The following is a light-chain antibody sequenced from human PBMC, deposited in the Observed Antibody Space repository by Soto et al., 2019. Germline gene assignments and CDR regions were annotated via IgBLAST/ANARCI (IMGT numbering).Light chain of an antibody. CDR1: QSVITYY. CDR2: GAS. Sequence: IVWPQSPGPLSLSPGQRVTLSCRASQSVITYYFAWCQQKPGHAPRLLLYGASSRATGIPDRFSGTGSGTDFTLTSSRLEPEYFAVYYGQEYGTSRTFGQGTKMEIK. V-gene: IGKV3-20*01. CDR3: QEYGTSRT. J-gene: IGKJ1*01.